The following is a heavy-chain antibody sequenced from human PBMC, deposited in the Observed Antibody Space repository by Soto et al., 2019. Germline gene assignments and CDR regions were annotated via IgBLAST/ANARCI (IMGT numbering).Heavy chain of an antibody. Sequence: SETLSLTCTVSGGSISSSSYYWGWIRQPPGKGLEWIGSIYYSGSTYYNPSLKSRVTISVDTSKNQFSLKLSSVTAADTAVYYCARRKTRSGSYSYWGQGTLVTVSS. J-gene: IGHJ4*02. CDR2: IYYSGST. V-gene: IGHV4-39*01. CDR1: GGSISSSSYY. CDR3: ARRKTRSGSYSY. D-gene: IGHD1-26*01.